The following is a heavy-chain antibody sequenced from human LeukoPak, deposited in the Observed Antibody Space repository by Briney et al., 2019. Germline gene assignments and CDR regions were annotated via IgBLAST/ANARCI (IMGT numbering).Heavy chain of an antibody. CDR2: IWYDGSNK. Sequence: GGSLRLSCAASGFTFSCCGMHWGRQAPGKGLEWVALIWYDGSNKYYADSVKGRFTISRDNSKNTLYLQMNSLRAEDTAVYYCTTDYYDSSGSYWGQGTLVTVSS. D-gene: IGHD3-22*01. CDR3: TTDYYDSSGSY. J-gene: IGHJ4*02. V-gene: IGHV3-33*01. CDR1: GFTFSCCG.